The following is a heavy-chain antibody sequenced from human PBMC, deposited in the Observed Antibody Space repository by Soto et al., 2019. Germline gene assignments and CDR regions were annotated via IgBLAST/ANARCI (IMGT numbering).Heavy chain of an antibody. CDR2: IYHSGST. CDR1: GGSISSGGYS. D-gene: IGHD1-1*01. J-gene: IGHJ4*02. V-gene: IGHV4-30-2*01. Sequence: PSETLSLTCAVSGGSISSGGYSWSWIRQPPGKGLEWIGYIYHSGSTYYNPSLKSRVTISVDRSKNQFSLKLSSVTAADTAVYYCARSLNGQFDYWGQGTLVTVSS. CDR3: ARSLNGQFDY.